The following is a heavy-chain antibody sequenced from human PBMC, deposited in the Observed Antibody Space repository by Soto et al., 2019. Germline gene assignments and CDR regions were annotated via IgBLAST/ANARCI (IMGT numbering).Heavy chain of an antibody. CDR1: GFTFSSYG. V-gene: IGHV3-33*01. D-gene: IGHD2-2*01. CDR3: ARDQVVLPAAMSSTVVYYHYMDV. CDR2: IWYDGSNK. Sequence: GGSLRLSCAASGFTFSSYGMHWVRQAPGKGLEWVAVIWYDGSNKYYADSVKGRFTISRDNSKNTLYLQMNSLRAEDTAVYYCARDQVVLPAAMSSTVVYYHYMDVCGKGTTVTVSS. J-gene: IGHJ6*03.